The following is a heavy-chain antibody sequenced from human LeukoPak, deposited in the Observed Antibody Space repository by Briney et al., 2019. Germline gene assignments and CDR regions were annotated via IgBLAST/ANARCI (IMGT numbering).Heavy chain of an antibody. J-gene: IGHJ5*02. CDR3: AREGCSSTSCRRGENWFDP. CDR1: GGSISSGGYS. V-gene: IGHV4-30-2*01. D-gene: IGHD2-2*01. CDR2: IYHSGST. Sequence: SETLSLTCAVSGGSISSGGYSWSWIRQPPGKGLEWIGYIYHSGSTYYNPSHKSRVTISVDRSKNQFSLKLSSVTAADTAVYYCAREGCSSTSCRRGENWFDPWGQGTLVTVSS.